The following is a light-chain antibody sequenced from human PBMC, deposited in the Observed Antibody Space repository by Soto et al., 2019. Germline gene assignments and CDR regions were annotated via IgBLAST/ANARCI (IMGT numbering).Light chain of an antibody. Sequence: EIVMTQSPATLSVSTGERATLSCRASQSVNTNLAWYQQTSGQAPRLLVYGASTRATGIPARFSGSGSGTEFTLTISSLEPEDSAIYYCQQRNIWPPVTFGQGTRLEIK. J-gene: IGKJ5*01. CDR3: QQRNIWPPVT. V-gene: IGKV3-15*01. CDR2: GAS. CDR1: QSVNTN.